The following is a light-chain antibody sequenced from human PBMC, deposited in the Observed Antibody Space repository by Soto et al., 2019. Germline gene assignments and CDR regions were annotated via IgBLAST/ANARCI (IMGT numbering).Light chain of an antibody. Sequence: QSVLTQPASVSGSPGQSITISCTGTSSDVGGYNYVSWYQQHPGKAPKLMIYEVNDRPSGVSHRFSGSKSGNTASLTISGLQTEDEAHYYCSSYTSSTTWVFGGGTKVTVL. CDR2: EVN. CDR1: SSDVGGYNY. V-gene: IGLV2-14*01. J-gene: IGLJ2*01. CDR3: SSYTSSTTWV.